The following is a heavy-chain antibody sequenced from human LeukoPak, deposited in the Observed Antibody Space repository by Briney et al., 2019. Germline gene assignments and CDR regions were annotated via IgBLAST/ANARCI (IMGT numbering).Heavy chain of an antibody. CDR2: IKSKTDGGTT. V-gene: IGHV3-15*07. Sequence: GGSLRLSCAASGFTFSSYALHWVRQAPGKGLEWVGRIKSKTDGGTTDYAAPVKGRFTISRDDSKNTLYLQMNSLKTEDTAVYYCTTDTPDYGDYSYPLDYWGQGTLVTVSS. D-gene: IGHD4-17*01. CDR1: GFTFSSYA. J-gene: IGHJ4*02. CDR3: TTDTPDYGDYSYPLDY.